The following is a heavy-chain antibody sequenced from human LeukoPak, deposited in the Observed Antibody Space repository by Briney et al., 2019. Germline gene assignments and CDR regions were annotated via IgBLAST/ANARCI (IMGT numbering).Heavy chain of an antibody. J-gene: IGHJ4*02. CDR3: AKGAQQLVYWVDY. CDR1: RFTFNNYA. V-gene: IGHV3-23*01. CDR2: ISGSGGST. Sequence: GGSLRLSCAASRFTFNNYAMSWVRQAPGKGLEWVSVISGSGGSTYYADSVKGRFTISRDNSKNTLYLQMNSLRAEDTAVYYCAKGAQQLVYWVDYWGQGTPVTVSS. D-gene: IGHD6-13*01.